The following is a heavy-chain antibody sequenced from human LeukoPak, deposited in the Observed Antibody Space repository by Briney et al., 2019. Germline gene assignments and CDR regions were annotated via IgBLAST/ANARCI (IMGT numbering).Heavy chain of an antibody. CDR2: INHSGST. Sequence: SETLSLTCVVYGGSFSGYYWSWIRQPPGKGLEWIGEINHSGSTNYNPSLKSRVTISVDTSKNQFSLKLSSVTAADTAVYYCARHSARRIGNWFDPWGQGTLVTVSS. CDR3: ARHSARRIGNWFDP. J-gene: IGHJ5*02. CDR1: GGSFSGYY. D-gene: IGHD1-14*01. V-gene: IGHV4-34*01.